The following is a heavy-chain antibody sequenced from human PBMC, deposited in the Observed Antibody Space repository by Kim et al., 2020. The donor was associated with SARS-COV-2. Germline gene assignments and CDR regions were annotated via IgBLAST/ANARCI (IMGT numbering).Heavy chain of an antibody. CDR2: ISYDGSNK. D-gene: IGHD3-10*01. J-gene: IGHJ5*02. CDR3: ARTSGSGSYYGVGWFDP. Sequence: GGSLRLSCAASGFTFSSYAMHWVRQAPGKGLEWVAVISYDGSNKYYAESVKGRFTISRDNSKNTLYLQMNSLRAEDTAVYYCARTSGSGSYYGVGWFDPWGQGTLVTVSS. CDR1: GFTFSSYA. V-gene: IGHV3-30*04.